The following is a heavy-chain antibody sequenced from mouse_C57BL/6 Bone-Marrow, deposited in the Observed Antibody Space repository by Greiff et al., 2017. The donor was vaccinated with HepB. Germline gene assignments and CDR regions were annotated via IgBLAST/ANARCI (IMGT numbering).Heavy chain of an antibody. CDR2: IRNKANGYTT. D-gene: IGHD1-1*01. Sequence: VQLKESGGGLVQPGGSLSLSCAASGFTFTAYYMSWVRQPPGKALEWLGFIRNKANGYTTEYSASVKGRFTISRDNSQSILYLQMNALRAEDSATYYCARLITWYFDVWGTGTTVTVSS. CDR1: GFTFTAYY. CDR3: ARLITWYFDV. J-gene: IGHJ1*03. V-gene: IGHV7-3*01.